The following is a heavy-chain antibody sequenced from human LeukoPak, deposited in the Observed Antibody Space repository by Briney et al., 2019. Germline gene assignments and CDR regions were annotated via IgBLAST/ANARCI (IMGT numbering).Heavy chain of an antibody. V-gene: IGHV3-11*04. CDR2: ISTGGSTI. CDR3: ARDVGTSSHWYDP. Sequence: GGSLRLSCAASGFTFNDYYMSWIRQAPGKGLEWVSYISTGGSTIYYADSVRGRFTISRDNTKNSLFLQVNSLRVEDTAIYYCARDVGTSSHWYDPWGQGTLVTVSS. J-gene: IGHJ5*02. D-gene: IGHD6-6*01. CDR1: GFTFNDYY.